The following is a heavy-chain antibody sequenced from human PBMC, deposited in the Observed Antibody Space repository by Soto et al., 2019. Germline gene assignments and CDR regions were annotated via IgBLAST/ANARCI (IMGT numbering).Heavy chain of an antibody. V-gene: IGHV1-46*01. CDR3: ARDDNCSDGICYSEYFQR. Sequence: ASVKVSCKASGYIFTAYSMHWVRQAPGQGLEWMGVVKPSAGSTNYAQKCKGRITMTRDTSTSTVYMDLSSLTSEDTAVYYCARDDNCSDGICYSEYFQRWGQGTLVTVSS. CDR2: VKPSAGST. J-gene: IGHJ1*01. CDR1: GYIFTAYS. D-gene: IGHD2-15*01.